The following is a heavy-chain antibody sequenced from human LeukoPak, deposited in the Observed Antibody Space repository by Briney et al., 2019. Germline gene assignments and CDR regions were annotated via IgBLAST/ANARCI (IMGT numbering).Heavy chain of an antibody. V-gene: IGHV4-34*01. J-gene: IGHJ4*02. Sequence: PSETLSLTCAVYGGSSSGYYWSWIRQPPGKGLEWIGEINHSGSTNYNPSLKSRVTISVDTSKNQFSLKLSSVTAADTAVYYCARGFYSSGWYVVYWGQGTLVTVSS. CDR3: ARGFYSSGWYVVY. CDR1: GGSSSGYY. CDR2: INHSGST. D-gene: IGHD6-19*01.